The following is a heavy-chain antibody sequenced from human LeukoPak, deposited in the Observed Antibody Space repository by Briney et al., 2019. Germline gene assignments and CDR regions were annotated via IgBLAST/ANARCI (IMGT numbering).Heavy chain of an antibody. V-gene: IGHV3-74*01. Sequence: GGSLRLSCVASGFTFSRYWMHWVRHAPGKGLVWVSRINSDGRSTNYADSVKGRFSISTDNAENTLYLQMNSLRVEDTAVYYCVRGADTGYSSDSWGQGTLVTVSS. CDR1: GFTFSRYW. D-gene: IGHD3-9*01. CDR3: VRGADTGYSSDS. J-gene: IGHJ4*02. CDR2: INSDGRST.